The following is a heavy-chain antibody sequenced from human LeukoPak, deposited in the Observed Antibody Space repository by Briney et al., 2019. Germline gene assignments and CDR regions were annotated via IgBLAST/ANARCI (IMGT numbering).Heavy chain of an antibody. Sequence: GGSLRLSCAASGFTSSTYAMSWVRQAPGKGLEWVSSISGSGVYTYYADSVKGRFTISRDNSKNTLYLQMNSLRAEDTAVYYCARDAGKTTIFGLEWRDGDWFDPWGQGTLVTVSS. CDR3: ARDAGKTTIFGLEWRDGDWFDP. D-gene: IGHD3/OR15-3a*01. CDR2: ISGSGVYT. CDR1: GFTSSTYA. V-gene: IGHV3-23*01. J-gene: IGHJ5*02.